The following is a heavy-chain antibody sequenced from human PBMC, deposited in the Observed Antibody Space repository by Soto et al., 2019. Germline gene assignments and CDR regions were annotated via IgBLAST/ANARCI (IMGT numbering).Heavy chain of an antibody. Sequence: ASVKVSCKASGYTFTSYGISWVRQAPGQGLEWMGWISAYNGNTNYAQKLQGRVTTTTDTSTSTAYMELRSLRSDDTAVYYCARDPASSGWYWGAFDIWGQGTMVTVSS. CDR2: ISAYNGNT. D-gene: IGHD6-19*01. CDR3: ARDPASSGWYWGAFDI. V-gene: IGHV1-18*01. CDR1: GYTFTSYG. J-gene: IGHJ3*02.